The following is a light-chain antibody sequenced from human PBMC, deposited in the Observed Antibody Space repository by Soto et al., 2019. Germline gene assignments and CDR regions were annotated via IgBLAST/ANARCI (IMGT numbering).Light chain of an antibody. CDR3: QQANRFPLT. CDR1: QGISSW. J-gene: IGKJ4*01. V-gene: IGKV1-12*01. CDR2: AAS. Sequence: DILMTQSPSSVSASVGERVTITCRTSQGISSWLAWYQQKPGQAPKLLIYAASSMDTGIPSRFSGSGSGTDFTLTISSLEPEDFATYYCQQANRFPLTFGGGTKVEIK.